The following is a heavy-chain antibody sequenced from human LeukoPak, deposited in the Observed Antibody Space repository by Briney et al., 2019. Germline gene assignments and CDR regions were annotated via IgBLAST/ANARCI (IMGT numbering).Heavy chain of an antibody. J-gene: IGHJ6*03. CDR3: ARWGGGEYSSSSAHMDV. D-gene: IGHD6-6*01. V-gene: IGHV4-34*01. Sequence: PSETLSLTCAVYGRSFSGYYSSWIRQPPGKGLEWIWEINHSGSTNYNPSLKNPDTISVDTSKNQFSLKLSSVTAADTAVYYCARWGGGEYSSSSAHMDVWGKGTTVTVSS. CDR2: INHSGST. CDR1: GRSFSGYY.